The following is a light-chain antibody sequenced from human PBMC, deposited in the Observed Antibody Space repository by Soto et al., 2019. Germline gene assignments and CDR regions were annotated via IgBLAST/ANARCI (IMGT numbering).Light chain of an antibody. Sequence: DIQMTQSPSTLSATAGDRVTITCRASQGIRSYLAWYQQKPGKAPKLLIYDVSSLETGVPSRFSGSGSGTEFTLTISSLQPDDFATYYCQQYNTFWTFGQGTKVDIK. CDR3: QQYNTFWT. CDR1: QGIRSY. CDR2: DVS. V-gene: IGKV1-5*01. J-gene: IGKJ1*01.